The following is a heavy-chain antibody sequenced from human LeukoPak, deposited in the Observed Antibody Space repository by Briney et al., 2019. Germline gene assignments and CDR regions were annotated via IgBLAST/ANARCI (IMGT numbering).Heavy chain of an antibody. Sequence: SETLSLTCAVYGGSFSGYYWSWIRQPPGKGLEWIGEINHSGNTNYNPSLKSRVTISVDTSRNQFSLKLSSVTAADTAVYYCARVGGNHQKNRRDYWGQGTLVTVSS. J-gene: IGHJ4*02. D-gene: IGHD4-23*01. CDR3: ARVGGNHQKNRRDY. CDR1: GGSFSGYY. CDR2: INHSGNT. V-gene: IGHV4-34*01.